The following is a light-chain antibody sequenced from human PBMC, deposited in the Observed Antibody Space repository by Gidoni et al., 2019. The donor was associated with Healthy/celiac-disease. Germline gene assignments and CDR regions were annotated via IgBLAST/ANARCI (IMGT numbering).Light chain of an antibody. CDR3: QQSYSTPRT. Sequence: DIQMNQSPSSLSASVGDRVTITCRASQIISSDLTWYQQKPGKAPKLLIYAASSLQSGVPARFSGSGSGTDFTLTISSLQPEDFATYYCQQSYSTPRTFGQXTKVEIK. CDR1: QIISSD. J-gene: IGKJ1*01. CDR2: AAS. V-gene: IGKV1-39*01.